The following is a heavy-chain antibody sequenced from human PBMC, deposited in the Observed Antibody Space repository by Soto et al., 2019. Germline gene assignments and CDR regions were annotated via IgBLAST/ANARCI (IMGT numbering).Heavy chain of an antibody. CDR3: ARELDGGNSEALGY. V-gene: IGHV1-18*01. D-gene: IGHD2-21*02. CDR2: ISAYNGNT. CDR1: GYTFTSYG. J-gene: IGHJ4*02. Sequence: GASVKVSCKASGYTFTSYGLSWVRQAPGQGLEWMGWISAYNGNTNYAQKLQGRVTMTTDTSTSTAYMELRSLRSDDTAVYYCARELDGGNSEALGYWGQGTLVTVSS.